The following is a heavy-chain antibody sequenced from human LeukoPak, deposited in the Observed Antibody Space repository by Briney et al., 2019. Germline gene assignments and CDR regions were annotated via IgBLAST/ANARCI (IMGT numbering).Heavy chain of an antibody. CDR3: ARVGWTDAFDI. D-gene: IGHD6-19*01. CDR1: GGSISSYY. Sequence: PSETLSLXCTVSGGSISSYYWSWIRQPPGKGLEWIGYIYYSGSTNYNPSLKSRVTISVDTSKNQFSLKLSSVTAADTAVYYCARVGWTDAFDIWGQGTMVTVSS. CDR2: IYYSGST. V-gene: IGHV4-59*01. J-gene: IGHJ3*02.